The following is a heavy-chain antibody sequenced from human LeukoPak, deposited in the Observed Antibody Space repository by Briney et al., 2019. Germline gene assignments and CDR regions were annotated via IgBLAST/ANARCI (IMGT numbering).Heavy chain of an antibody. V-gene: IGHV3-9*01. CDR3: AKDHDFWSGYLDY. J-gene: IGHJ4*02. CDR1: GFTFDDYA. Sequence: PGRSLRLSCAASGFTFDDYAMRWVRQAPGKGLEWVSGISWNSGSIGYADSVKGRFTISRDNAKISLYLQMNSLGYEYTALYYCAKDHDFWSGYLDYWGQGTLVTVSS. D-gene: IGHD3-3*01. CDR2: ISWNSGSI.